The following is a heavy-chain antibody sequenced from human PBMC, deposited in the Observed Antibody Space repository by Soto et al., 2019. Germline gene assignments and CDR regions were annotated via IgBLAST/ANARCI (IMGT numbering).Heavy chain of an antibody. V-gene: IGHV4-39*01. D-gene: IGHD3-10*01. Sequence: SETLSLTCTVSGGSISSSSYYWGWIRQPPGKGLEWIGSIYYSGSTYYNPSLKSRVTISVDTSKNQFSLKLSSVTAADTAVYYCATLPPLGSGVGGLRYYYYGMDVWGQGTTVTVSS. CDR2: IYYSGST. J-gene: IGHJ6*02. CDR1: GGSISSSSYY. CDR3: ATLPPLGSGVGGLRYYYYGMDV.